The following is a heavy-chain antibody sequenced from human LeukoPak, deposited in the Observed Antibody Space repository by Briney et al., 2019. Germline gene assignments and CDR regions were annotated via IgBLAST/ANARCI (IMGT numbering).Heavy chain of an antibody. V-gene: IGHV1-2*02. CDR1: GYSFTDYY. CDR3: ARGGHYYSYSMDV. Sequence: GASVKVSCKASGYSFTDYYMHWVRQAPGQGLDSMGWINPDSGGTNYPQKFQGRVTMTRDTSISTAYMELSRLRSDDTAVYYCARGGHYYSYSMDVWGKGTTVTVSS. J-gene: IGHJ6*03. CDR2: INPDSGGT.